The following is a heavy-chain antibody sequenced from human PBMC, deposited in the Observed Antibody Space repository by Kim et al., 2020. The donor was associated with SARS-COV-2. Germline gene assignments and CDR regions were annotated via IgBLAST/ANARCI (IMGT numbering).Heavy chain of an antibody. D-gene: IGHD2-21*02. CDR2: MSGMSGSGATT. V-gene: IGHV3-23*01. J-gene: IGHJ4*02. CDR1: GFAFSNYA. Sequence: GGSLRLSCAASGFAFSNYAMSWVRQAPGKGLEWVSGMSGMSGSGATTYYADSVKGRFTVSRDNSKNTLFLQMNSLRTEDTAMYYCTTGGVGTNYHYLDYWGRGTLVTVSS. CDR3: TTGGVGTNYHYLDY.